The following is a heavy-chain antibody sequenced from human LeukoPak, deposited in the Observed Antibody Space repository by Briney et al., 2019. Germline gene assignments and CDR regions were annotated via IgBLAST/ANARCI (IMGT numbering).Heavy chain of an antibody. CDR2: IIPTFGIA. D-gene: IGHD2-21*02. CDR1: GGTFSSYA. CDR3: ARQVGSYCGGDCYPNWFDP. Sequence: SVKVSCKASGGTFSSYAISWVRQAPGQGLEWMGGIIPTFGIANYAQKFQGRVTITADKSTSTAYMELSSLRSEDTAVYYCARQVGSYCGGDCYPNWFDPWGQGTLVTVSS. V-gene: IGHV1-69*10. J-gene: IGHJ5*02.